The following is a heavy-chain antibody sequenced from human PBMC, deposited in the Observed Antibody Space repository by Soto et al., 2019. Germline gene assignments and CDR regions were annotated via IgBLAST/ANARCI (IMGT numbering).Heavy chain of an antibody. D-gene: IGHD3-22*01. Sequence: KPSETLSLTCTVSGGSISSYYWSWIRQPAGKGLEWIGRIYTSGSTNYNPSLKSRVTMSVDTSKNQFSLKLSSVTAADTAVYYCARGGNYYDSSGYYYPLYYFDYWGQGTLVTVSS. CDR1: GGSISSYY. J-gene: IGHJ4*02. V-gene: IGHV4-4*07. CDR3: ARGGNYYDSSGYYYPLYYFDY. CDR2: IYTSGST.